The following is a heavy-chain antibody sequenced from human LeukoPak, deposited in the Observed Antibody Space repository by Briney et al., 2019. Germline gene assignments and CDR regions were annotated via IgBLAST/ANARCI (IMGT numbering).Heavy chain of an antibody. CDR3: AQVATDY. D-gene: IGHD5-12*01. CDR2: INPNSGAP. V-gene: IGHV1-2*02. J-gene: IGHJ4*02. CDR1: GYTFTKYG. Sequence: ASVKVSCKASGYTFTKYGINWVRQAPGQGLEWMGWINPNSGAPNYAQKFQDRVTMTRDTSISTVYMELTRLRSDDTAVYYCAQVATDYWGQGTLVTVSS.